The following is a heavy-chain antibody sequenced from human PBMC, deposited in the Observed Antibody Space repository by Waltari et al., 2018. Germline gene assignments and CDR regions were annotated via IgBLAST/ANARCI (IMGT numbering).Heavy chain of an antibody. D-gene: IGHD2-21*01. CDR1: GFTFSSYA. V-gene: IGHV3-30-3*01. CDR3: ARWGGDCGGDCYSA. Sequence: QVQLVESGGGVVQPGRSLRLSCAASGFTFSSYAMHWVRQAPGKGLGWVAVISYDGSNKYYADSVKGRFTISRDNSKNTLYLQMNSLRAEDTAVYYCARWGGDCGGDCYSAWGQGTLVTVSS. J-gene: IGHJ4*02. CDR2: ISYDGSNK.